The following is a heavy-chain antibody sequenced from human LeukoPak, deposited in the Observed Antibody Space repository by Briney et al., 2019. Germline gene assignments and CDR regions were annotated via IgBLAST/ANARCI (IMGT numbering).Heavy chain of an antibody. CDR1: GGPISSYY. CDR3: AREGGAAGFHWFDP. V-gene: IGHV4-59*01. J-gene: IGHJ5*02. CDR2: IYYSGST. Sequence: SETLSLTCTVSGGPISSYYWSWIRQPPGKGLEWIGYIYYSGSTNYNPSLKSRVTISVDTSKNQFSLKLSSVTAADTAVYYCAREGGAAGFHWFDPWGQGTLVTVSS. D-gene: IGHD6-13*01.